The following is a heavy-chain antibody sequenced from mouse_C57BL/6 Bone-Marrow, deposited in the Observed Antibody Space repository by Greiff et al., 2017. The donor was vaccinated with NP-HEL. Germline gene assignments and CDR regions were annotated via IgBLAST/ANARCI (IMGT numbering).Heavy chain of an antibody. CDR3: ARSDYDSYWYFDV. CDR1: GYAFSSYW. CDR2: IYPGDGDT. Sequence: QVQLQQSGAELVKPGASVKISCKASGYAFSSYWMNWVKQRPGKGLEWIGQIYPGDGDTNYNGKFKGKATLTADKSSSTAYMQLSSLTSEDSAVYFCARSDYDSYWYFDVWGTGTTVTVSS. J-gene: IGHJ1*03. V-gene: IGHV1-80*01. D-gene: IGHD2-4*01.